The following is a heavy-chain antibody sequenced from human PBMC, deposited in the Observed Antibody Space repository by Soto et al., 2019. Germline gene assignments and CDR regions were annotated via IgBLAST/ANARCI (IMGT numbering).Heavy chain of an antibody. Sequence: GGSLRLSCAASGFTVSSNYMSWVRQAPGKGLEWVSVIYSGGSTYYADSVKGRFTISRDNSKNTLYLQMNSLRAEDTAVYYCAKVSNYDFWSGYWFTLDYWGQGTLVTVSS. CDR3: AKVSNYDFWSGYWFTLDY. J-gene: IGHJ4*02. V-gene: IGHV3-66*01. D-gene: IGHD3-3*01. CDR1: GFTVSSNY. CDR2: IYSGGST.